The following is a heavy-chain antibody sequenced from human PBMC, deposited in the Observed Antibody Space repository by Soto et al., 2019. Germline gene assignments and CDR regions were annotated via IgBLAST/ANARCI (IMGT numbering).Heavy chain of an antibody. CDR3: ARLRVLGGGTIYYYYYYMDV. J-gene: IGHJ6*03. D-gene: IGHD2-15*01. Sequence: QVQLQESGPGLVKPSETLSLTCTVSGGSISSYYWSWIRQPPGKGLEWIGYIYYSGGTNYNPSLKSRVTISVDTSKNQFSLKLSSVTAADTAVYYCARLRVLGGGTIYYYYYYMDVWGKGTTVTVSS. V-gene: IGHV4-59*08. CDR1: GGSISSYY. CDR2: IYYSGGT.